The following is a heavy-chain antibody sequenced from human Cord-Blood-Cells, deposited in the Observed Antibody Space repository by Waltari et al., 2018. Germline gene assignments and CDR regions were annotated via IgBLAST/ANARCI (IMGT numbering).Heavy chain of an antibody. Sequence: QVQLQQWGAGLLKPSETLSLTCAVYGGSLSGYYWSWIRQPPGKGLEWIGESNHSGSTISSPSLKGRVTISVDTAKNPFSLKRSSVTAADTAVYYCARLSPSHPVIAAAGDAFDIWGQGTMVTVSS. CDR1: GGSLSGYY. V-gene: IGHV4-34*01. D-gene: IGHD6-13*01. J-gene: IGHJ3*02. CDR2: SNHSGST. CDR3: ARLSPSHPVIAAAGDAFDI.